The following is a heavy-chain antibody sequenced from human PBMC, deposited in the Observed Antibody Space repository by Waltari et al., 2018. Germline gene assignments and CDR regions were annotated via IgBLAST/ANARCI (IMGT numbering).Heavy chain of an antibody. Sequence: QVQLQESGPGLVKPSETLSLTCTVSGGSISSHYWSWIRQPPGKGLEWIGYIYYSGSTNDNPALKSRVTISVDTSKNQFSLKLSSVTAADTAVYYCARLLPSIVVVPAATGWFDPWGQGTLVTVSS. CDR1: GGSISSHY. D-gene: IGHD2-2*01. CDR2: IYYSGST. V-gene: IGHV4-59*11. J-gene: IGHJ5*02. CDR3: ARLLPSIVVVPAATGWFDP.